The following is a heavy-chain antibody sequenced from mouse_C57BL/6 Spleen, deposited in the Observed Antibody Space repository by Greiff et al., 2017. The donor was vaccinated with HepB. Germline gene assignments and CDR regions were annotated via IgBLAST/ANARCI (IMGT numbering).Heavy chain of an antibody. CDR2: IHPNSGST. V-gene: IGHV1-64*01. CDR3: ARPVITTVEGLDYAMDY. CDR1: GFTFTSYW. J-gene: IGHJ4*01. Sequence: QVQLQQPGAELVKPGASVKLSCKASGFTFTSYWMHWVKQRPGQGLEWIGMIHPNSGSTNYNEKFKSKATLTVDKSSSTAYMQLSSLTSEDSAVYYCARPVITTVEGLDYAMDYWGQGTSVTVSS. D-gene: IGHD1-1*01.